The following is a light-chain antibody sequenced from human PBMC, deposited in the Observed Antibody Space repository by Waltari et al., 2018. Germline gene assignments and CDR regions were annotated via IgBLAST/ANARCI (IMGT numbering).Light chain of an antibody. CDR3: CSYAGSYTYV. Sequence: QSALTQPRSVSGSPGQSVTISCTGTSSDVGGYNYVSWYQHPPGKAPKLMLYAVRKRPSGVPDRFSGSKSGNTASLTISGLQAEDEADYYCCSYAGSYTYVFGTGTKVTVL. V-gene: IGLV2-11*01. CDR1: SSDVGGYNY. J-gene: IGLJ1*01. CDR2: AVR.